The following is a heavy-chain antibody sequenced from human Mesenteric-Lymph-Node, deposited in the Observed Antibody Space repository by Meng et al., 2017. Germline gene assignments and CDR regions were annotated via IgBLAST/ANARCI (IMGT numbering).Heavy chain of an antibody. CDR1: GNTFTSNA. Sequence: ASVKVSCKTCGNTFTSNAITWVRQAAGQGLEWMGWISAYNGFTKNAQMFQGRVTMITQTSTRTVYLALRRLTSHHTAVYSCSKSKHFYGSGSFYKIPSEFDQWGQGTLVTVSS. CDR3: SKSKHFYGSGSFYKIPSEFDQ. V-gene: IGHV1-18*01. J-gene: IGHJ4*02. D-gene: IGHD3-10*01. CDR2: ISAYNGFT.